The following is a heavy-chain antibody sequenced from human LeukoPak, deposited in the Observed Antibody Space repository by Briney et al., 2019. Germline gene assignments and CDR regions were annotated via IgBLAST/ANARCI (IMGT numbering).Heavy chain of an antibody. J-gene: IGHJ6*02. CDR2: ISSSSSYI. Sequence: PGGSLRLSCAASGFTFSSYSMNWVRQAPGKGLEWVSSISSSSSYIYYADSVKGRFTISRDNAKNSLYLQMNSRRAEDTAVYYCARWPLPGYSGQSYYYGMDVWGQGTTVTVSS. CDR1: GFTFSSYS. V-gene: IGHV3-21*01. D-gene: IGHD5-12*01. CDR3: ARWPLPGYSGQSYYYGMDV.